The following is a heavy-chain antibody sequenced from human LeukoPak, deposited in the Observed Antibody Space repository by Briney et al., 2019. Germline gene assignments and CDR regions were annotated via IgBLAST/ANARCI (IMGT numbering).Heavy chain of an antibody. D-gene: IGHD5-18*01. CDR3: ARDLSGIAGYTYGRGIDY. CDR2: IRSDGSNK. J-gene: IGHJ4*02. CDR1: GFTFSNYD. Sequence: PGGSLRLSCAAYGFTFSNYDMHWVRQAPGKGLEWVAFIRSDGSNKYNADSVKGRFTISRDNSKNTLYLQMNSLRAEDTAVYYCARDLSGIAGYTYGRGIDYWGQGTLVTVSS. V-gene: IGHV3-30*02.